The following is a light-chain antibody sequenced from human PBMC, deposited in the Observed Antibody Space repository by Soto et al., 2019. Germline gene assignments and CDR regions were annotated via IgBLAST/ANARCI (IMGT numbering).Light chain of an antibody. CDR3: SSYAGSNNFV. Sequence: ALTQPPSPSGSPGQAVALSCSGTSSDVGGYNYVSWYQQHPGKAPKLMIYEVSERPSGVPDRFSGSKSSNTASLTVSGLQAEDEADYYCSSYAGSNNFVFGPGTKVT. CDR1: SSDVGGYNY. CDR2: EVS. V-gene: IGLV2-8*01. J-gene: IGLJ1*01.